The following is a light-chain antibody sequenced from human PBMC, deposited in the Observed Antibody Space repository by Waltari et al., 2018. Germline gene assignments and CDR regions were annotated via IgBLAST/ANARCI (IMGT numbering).Light chain of an antibody. CDR1: QSVGKY. J-gene: IGKJ1*01. CDR3: QNHERLPAT. CDR2: AAS. Sequence: EVVLTQSPGTLPLSPGERATPSFRASQSVGKYIVWYQQRPGQAPRLLIYAASTRATGIPDRFSGSGSGTDFSLTISRLEPEDFAVYYCQNHERLPATFGQGTKVEI. V-gene: IGKV3-20*01.